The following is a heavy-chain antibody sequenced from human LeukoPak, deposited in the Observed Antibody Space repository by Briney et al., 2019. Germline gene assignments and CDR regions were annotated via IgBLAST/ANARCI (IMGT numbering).Heavy chain of an antibody. CDR1: GYTFTSFG. J-gene: IGHJ4*02. CDR3: ARGGSYYDFWSGYYSRDFDY. CDR2: ISAYNGNT. D-gene: IGHD3-3*01. Sequence: ASVKVSCKASGYTFTSFGISWVRQAPGQGLEWMGWISAYNGNTNYAQKLQGRVTMTTDTSTSTAYMEMRILRSDDTAVYYCARGGSYYDFWSGYYSRDFDYWGLGTLVTVSS. V-gene: IGHV1-18*01.